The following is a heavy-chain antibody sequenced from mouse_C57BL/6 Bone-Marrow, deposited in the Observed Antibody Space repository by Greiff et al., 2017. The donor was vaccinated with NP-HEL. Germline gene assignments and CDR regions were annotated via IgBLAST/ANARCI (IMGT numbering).Heavy chain of an antibody. CDR3: ARIRHYGMGY. V-gene: IGHV1-18*01. J-gene: IGHJ4*01. Sequence: EVQLQQSGPELVKPGASVKISCKASGYTFTDYNMDWVKQSHGKSLEWIGDINPNNGGTIYNQKFKGKATLSVDKSSSTAYMELRSLTSEDTAVFYCARIRHYGMGYGDRGTAVTVTA. CDR1: GYTFTDYN. CDR2: INPNNGGT.